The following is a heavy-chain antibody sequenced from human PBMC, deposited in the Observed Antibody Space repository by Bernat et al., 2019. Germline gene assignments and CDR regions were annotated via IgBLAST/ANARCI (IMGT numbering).Heavy chain of an antibody. Sequence: QVQLVESGGGVVQPGGSLRLSCAASGFTFSIYVMHWVRQAPGKGLEWVAFIQYDGSNKYYADSVKGRFTISRDNSKNMLYLQMNSLRAEDTGVYYCSRGLGTVGTTTLDYWGRGTLVTVSS. CDR2: IQYDGSNK. CDR3: SRGLGTVGTTTLDY. J-gene: IGHJ4*02. V-gene: IGHV3-30*02. D-gene: IGHD1-26*01. CDR1: GFTFSIYV.